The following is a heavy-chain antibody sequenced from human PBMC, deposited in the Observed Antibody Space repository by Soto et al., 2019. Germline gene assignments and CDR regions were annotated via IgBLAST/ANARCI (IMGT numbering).Heavy chain of an antibody. D-gene: IGHD2-15*01. Sequence: EVKLVESGGGLAQPGGSLRLSCAASGFTFSNYWMYWVRQAPGQGLVWVSRINSDGSVSRYADSVKGRLTISRDNVKNTLYLQMNSLRVEDTAVYYCARGDCVGGSCYSLAGSFYYYRDVGGKGTTVTVFS. V-gene: IGHV3-74*01. CDR3: ARGDCVGGSCYSLAGSFYYYRDV. CDR2: INSDGSVS. CDR1: GFTFSNYW. J-gene: IGHJ6*03.